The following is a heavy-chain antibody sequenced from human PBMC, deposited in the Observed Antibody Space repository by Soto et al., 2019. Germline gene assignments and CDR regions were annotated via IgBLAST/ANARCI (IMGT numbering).Heavy chain of an antibody. CDR2: IYYSGST. D-gene: IGHD3-10*01. CDR1: GGSVSSGSYY. J-gene: IGHJ6*02. CDR3: AYGYHHYGMSV. V-gene: IGHV4-61*01. Sequence: SETLSLTCTVSGGSVSSGSYYWSWIRQPPGTGLEWIGYIYYSGSTNYNPSLKSRVTISVDTSKNQFSLKLSSVTAADTAVYYCAYGYHHYGMSVWGQGTTVTVSS.